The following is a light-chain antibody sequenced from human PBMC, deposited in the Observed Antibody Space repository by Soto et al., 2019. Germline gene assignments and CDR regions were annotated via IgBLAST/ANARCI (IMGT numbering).Light chain of an antibody. CDR2: KAS. Sequence: DIQMTQSPSTLSGSVGDRVTITCRASQTISSWLAWYQQKPGKAPKLLIYKASTLKSGVPSRFSGSGSGTEFTLTISSLRPDDFATYYCQHYNSFSTFGQGTKV. J-gene: IGKJ1*01. CDR1: QTISSW. CDR3: QHYNSFST. V-gene: IGKV1-5*03.